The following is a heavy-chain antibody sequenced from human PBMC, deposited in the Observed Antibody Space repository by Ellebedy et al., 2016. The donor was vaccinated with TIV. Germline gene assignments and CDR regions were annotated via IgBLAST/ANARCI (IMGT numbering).Heavy chain of an antibody. V-gene: IGHV3-23*01. CDR2: ISGGRRAT. Sequence: GESLKISCEVPGFTFSSYAMSWVRQAPGKGLEWVSHISGGRRATDYAASVKGRFTASRDNSKNTLYLQMNSLRAGDTAKYYCAKGVSYSSGWSDSWGQGTLVTVSS. J-gene: IGHJ5*01. CDR3: AKGVSYSSGWSDS. CDR1: GFTFSSYA. D-gene: IGHD6-19*01.